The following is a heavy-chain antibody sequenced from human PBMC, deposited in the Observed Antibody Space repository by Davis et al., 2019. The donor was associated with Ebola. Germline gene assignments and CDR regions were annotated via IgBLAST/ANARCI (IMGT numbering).Heavy chain of an antibody. CDR3: AGLRYCSGGSCHFDDFDY. CDR2: IYHSGST. Sequence: PSETLSLTCAVSGGSISSGGYSWSWIRQPPGKGLEWIGYIYHSGSTNYNPSLKSRVTISVDTSKNQFSLKLSSVTAADTAVYYCAGLRYCSGGSCHFDDFDYWGQGTLVTVSS. J-gene: IGHJ4*02. V-gene: IGHV4-30-2*01. D-gene: IGHD2-15*01. CDR1: GGSISSGGYS.